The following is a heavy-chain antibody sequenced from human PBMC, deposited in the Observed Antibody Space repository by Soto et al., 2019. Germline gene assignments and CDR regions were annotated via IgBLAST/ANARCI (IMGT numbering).Heavy chain of an antibody. V-gene: IGHV2-5*02. J-gene: IGHJ4*02. D-gene: IGHD3-10*01. CDR2: IYWDDDK. Sequence: QITLKESGPTLVKPTETLTLTCTFSGFSLSTSGAGVGWIRQPPGKALEWLALIYWDDDKRYSPSLKSRLTITKDTSKNQVVLTMTNMDPVDTATYYCAHRQHGKRSPDFWGQGTLVTVSS. CDR1: GFSLSTSGAG. CDR3: AHRQHGKRSPDF.